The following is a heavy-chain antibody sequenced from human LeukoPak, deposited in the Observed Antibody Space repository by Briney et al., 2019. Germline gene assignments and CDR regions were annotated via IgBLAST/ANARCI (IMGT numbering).Heavy chain of an antibody. CDR2: IIDSGDIT. J-gene: IGHJ4*02. Sequence: GGSLRLSCEASGFTFSSYAMSWVRQAPGKGLEWVSGIIDSGDITYYANSVKGRFTISRDNSKNTLYLQMNSLRAEDTAVYYCARNSGSYFPYFDYWGQGTLVTVSS. V-gene: IGHV3-23*01. CDR3: ARNSGSYFPYFDY. CDR1: GFTFSSYA. D-gene: IGHD1-26*01.